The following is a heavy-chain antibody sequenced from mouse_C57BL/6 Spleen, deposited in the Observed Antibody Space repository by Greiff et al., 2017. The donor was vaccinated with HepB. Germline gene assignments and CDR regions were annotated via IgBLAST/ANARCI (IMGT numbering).Heavy chain of an antibody. CDR3: ARENDYDEAMDY. CDR2: ISYSGST. Sequence: EVQLQESGPGMVKPSQSLSLTCTVTGYSITSGYDWHWIRHFPGNKLEWMGYISYSGSTNYNPSLKSRISITHDTSKNHFFLKLNSVTTEDTATYYCARENDYDEAMDYWGQGTSVTVSS. D-gene: IGHD2-4*01. J-gene: IGHJ4*01. CDR1: GYSITSGYD. V-gene: IGHV3-1*01.